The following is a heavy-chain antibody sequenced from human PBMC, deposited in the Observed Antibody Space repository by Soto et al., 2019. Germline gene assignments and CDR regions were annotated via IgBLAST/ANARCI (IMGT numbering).Heavy chain of an antibody. CDR1: GFTFSSYA. CDR2: ISGSGGST. CDR3: ARDYYDSSGYYSDY. Sequence: EVQLLESGGGLVQPGGSLRLSCAASGFTFSSYAMSWVRQAPGKGLEWVSAISGSGGSTYYADSVKGRFTISRDNSKNTLYLQMNSLRAADTAVYYYARDYYDSSGYYSDYCGQGTLVTVSS. V-gene: IGHV3-23*01. D-gene: IGHD3-22*01. J-gene: IGHJ4*02.